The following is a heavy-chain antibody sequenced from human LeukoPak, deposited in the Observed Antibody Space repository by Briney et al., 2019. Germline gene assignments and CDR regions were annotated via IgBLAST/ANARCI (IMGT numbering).Heavy chain of an antibody. CDR1: GGSISTYY. Sequence: SETLSLTCTVSGGSISTYYWSWIRQPPGKGLEWLGYLSYSGSTNYNPSLQSRVTISVDTSKNQLSLKLTFVIAADTAVYYCARYRQSSSSRRWFDPWGQGTLVTVSS. V-gene: IGHV4-59*01. CDR2: LSYSGST. CDR3: ARYRQSSSSRRWFDP. J-gene: IGHJ5*02. D-gene: IGHD6-6*01.